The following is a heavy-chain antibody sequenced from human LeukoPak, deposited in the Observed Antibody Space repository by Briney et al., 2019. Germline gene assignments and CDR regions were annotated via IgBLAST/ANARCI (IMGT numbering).Heavy chain of an antibody. Sequence: GGSLRLSCVASGFTFSESWMSWVRQAPRKGLGWVASLNLDGSDKYYVDSVKGRFTISRDNAKNSLYLQMDSLRVEDTAVYYCAKGKRYPDYWGQGTLVTVSS. CDR1: GFTFSESW. CDR3: AKGKRYPDY. D-gene: IGHD1-1*01. CDR2: LNLDGSDK. V-gene: IGHV3-7*03. J-gene: IGHJ4*02.